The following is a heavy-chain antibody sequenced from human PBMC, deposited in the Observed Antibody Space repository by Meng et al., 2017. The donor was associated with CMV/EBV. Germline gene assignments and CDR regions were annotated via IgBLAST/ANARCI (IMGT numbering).Heavy chain of an antibody. Sequence: LFLTCAVYGGSFSGYYWSWIRQPPGKGLEWVAVISYDGSNKYYADLVKGRFTISRDNSKNTLYLQMNSLRAEDTTVYYCARGYCTNGVCYREPYYGMDVWGQGTTVTVSS. V-gene: IGHV3-30-3*01. CDR1: GGSFSGYY. J-gene: IGHJ6*02. CDR2: ISYDGSNK. D-gene: IGHD2-8*01. CDR3: ARGYCTNGVCYREPYYGMDV.